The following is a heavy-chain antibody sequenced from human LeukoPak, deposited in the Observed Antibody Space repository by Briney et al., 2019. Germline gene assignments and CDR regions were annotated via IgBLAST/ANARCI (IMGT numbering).Heavy chain of an antibody. CDR1: GFTFSSYG. V-gene: IGHV3-30*18. D-gene: IGHD6-19*01. Sequence: PGGSLRLSCAASGFTFSSYGMHWVRQAPGKGLEWVAVISYDGSNKYYADSVKGRFTISRDNSKNTLYLQMNSLRAEDTAVYYCAKSGAAVAGSPEIDYWGQGTLVTVSS. CDR3: AKSGAAVAGSPEIDY. J-gene: IGHJ4*02. CDR2: ISYDGSNK.